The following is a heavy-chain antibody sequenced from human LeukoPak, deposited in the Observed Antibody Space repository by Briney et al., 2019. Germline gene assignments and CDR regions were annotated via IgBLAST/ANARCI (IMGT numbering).Heavy chain of an antibody. CDR3: AREGPNDAFDI. Sequence: GGSLRLSCAASGFTFSDYYMSWIRQAPGKGLEWVACISSSGSTIYYADSVKGRFTISRDNAKNSLYLQMNSLRAEDTAVYYCAREGPNDAFDIWGQGTMVTVSS. V-gene: IGHV3-11*04. CDR1: GFTFSDYY. J-gene: IGHJ3*02. CDR2: ISSSGSTI.